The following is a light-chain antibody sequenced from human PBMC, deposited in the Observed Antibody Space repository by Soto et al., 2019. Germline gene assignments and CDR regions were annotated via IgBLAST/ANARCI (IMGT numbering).Light chain of an antibody. J-gene: IGLJ2*01. CDR2: DVS. V-gene: IGLV2-14*03. CDR1: SSDVGGYNY. Sequence: QSALTQPASVSESPGQSITIPCTGTSSDVGGYNYVSWYQHYPGKAPKLMIYDVSNRPSGVSDRFSGSKSGNTASLTISGLQAEDEATYYCSSYTNSNNLVVFGGGTKLTVL. CDR3: SSYTNSNNLVV.